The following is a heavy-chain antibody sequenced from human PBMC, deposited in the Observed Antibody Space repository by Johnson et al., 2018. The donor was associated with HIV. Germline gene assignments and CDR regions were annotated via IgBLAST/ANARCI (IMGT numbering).Heavy chain of an antibody. CDR3: AKDRPRVGATAPSGGMDFDI. J-gene: IGHJ3*02. CDR1: GFTFSSYA. D-gene: IGHD1-26*01. V-gene: IGHV3-30-3*01. CDR2: ISFDGSNK. Sequence: QVQLVESGGGVVQPGRSLRLSCAASGFTFSSYAMHWVRQAPGKGLEWMAVISFDGSNKYYADSVKGRFTISRDNSKNTLYLQMNSLRAEDTAVYYCAKDRPRVGATAPSGGMDFDIWGQGTMVTVSS.